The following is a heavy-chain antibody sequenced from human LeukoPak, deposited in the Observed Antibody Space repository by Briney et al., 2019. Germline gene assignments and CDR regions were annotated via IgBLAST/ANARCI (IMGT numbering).Heavy chain of an antibody. CDR1: GGSISIYY. D-gene: IGHD1-26*01. Sequence: SETLSLTCTVSGGSISIYYWNWIRQPPGKGLEWIGSIYHSGSTTYNPFLKSRVTISGDTSKNQFSLKLTSVTAADTAVYYCTRDRELGFWGQGTLVTVSS. V-gene: IGHV4-59*01. CDR2: IYHSGST. CDR3: TRDRELGF. J-gene: IGHJ4*02.